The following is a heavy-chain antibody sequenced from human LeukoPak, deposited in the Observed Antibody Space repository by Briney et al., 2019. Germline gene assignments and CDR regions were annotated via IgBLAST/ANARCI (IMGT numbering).Heavy chain of an antibody. J-gene: IGHJ6*04. CDR3: AKGDWGDV. CDR1: GFTFDDYA. Sequence: GRSLRLSCATSGFTFDDYAMHWVRQSPGKGLEWVSGISWNGSDIGYADSVKGRFTISRDNAKNSLYLQMNSLRAEDTALYYCAKGDWGDVWGKGTTVTISS. V-gene: IGHV3-9*01. CDR2: ISWNGSDI. D-gene: IGHD3/OR15-3a*01.